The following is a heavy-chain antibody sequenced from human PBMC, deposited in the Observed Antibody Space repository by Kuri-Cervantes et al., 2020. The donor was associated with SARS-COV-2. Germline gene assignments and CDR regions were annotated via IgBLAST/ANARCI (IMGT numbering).Heavy chain of an antibody. CDR1: RGSISSHDSMSSNF. CDR3: ARFGIAVARSVDY. J-gene: IGHJ4*02. V-gene: IGHV4-59*08. CDR2: IHSSGST. D-gene: IGHD6-19*01. Sequence: SETLSLTCSVSRGSISSHDSMSSNFWTWIRQPPGKGLEWIGDIHSSGSTNYNPSLKGRVTILLDASKNQFSLKLSSVTAADTAVYYCARFGIAVARSVDYWGQGTLVTVSS.